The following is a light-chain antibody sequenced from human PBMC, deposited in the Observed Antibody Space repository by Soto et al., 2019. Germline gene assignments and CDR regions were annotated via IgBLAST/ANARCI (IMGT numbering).Light chain of an antibody. CDR2: DVS. CDR3: SSYTSSSTLVV. J-gene: IGLJ2*01. V-gene: IGLV2-14*01. CDR1: SSDVGGYNY. Sequence: QLVLTQPASVSGSPGQSVTISCTGTSSDVGGYNYVSWYQQHLGKAPKLMIYDVSNRPSGVSNRFSGSKSGNTASLTISGLQAEDEADYYCSSYTSSSTLVVFGGGTKLTVL.